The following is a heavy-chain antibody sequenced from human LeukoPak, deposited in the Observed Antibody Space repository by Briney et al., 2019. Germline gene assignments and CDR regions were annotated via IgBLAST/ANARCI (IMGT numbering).Heavy chain of an antibody. V-gene: IGHV3-7*01. CDR3: ARDARSRVILTGYSL. CDR1: GFPLCDHW. CDR2: INQDGSEK. Sequence: PGGSLRLSCGASGFPLCDHWMSWVRQTPGEGREWVANINQDGSEKNHGNPVKGRFTISRDNAKNSLYLQMSSLRAEDTAVYYCARDARSRVILTGYSLWGQGTRVIVSS. D-gene: IGHD3-9*01. J-gene: IGHJ4*02.